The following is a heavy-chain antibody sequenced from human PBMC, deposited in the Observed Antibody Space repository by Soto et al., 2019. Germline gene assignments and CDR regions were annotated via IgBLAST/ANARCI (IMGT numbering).Heavy chain of an antibody. Sequence: QVQLVQSGAEVKKPGSSVKVSCKASGGTFSSYAISWVRQAPGQGLEWMGGIIPIFGTANYAQKFQGRVTITADESTSTAYMELRSLGSGDTAVYYCGRGRFYDYFDYWGQGTLVTVSS. D-gene: IGHD2-2*01. CDR2: IIPIFGTA. CDR1: GGTFSSYA. V-gene: IGHV1-69*01. CDR3: GRGRFYDYFDY. J-gene: IGHJ4*02.